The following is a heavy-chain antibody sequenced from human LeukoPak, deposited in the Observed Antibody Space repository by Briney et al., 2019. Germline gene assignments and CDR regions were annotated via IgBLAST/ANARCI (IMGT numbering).Heavy chain of an antibody. CDR3: ARLITLGYDSSGFPSGWFDP. Sequence: TGGSLRLSCAASGFTFSSYSMNWVRQAPGKGLEWVSSIRSSSSYIYYADSVKGRFTISRDNAKNSLYLQMNSLRAEDTAVYYCARLITLGYDSSGFPSGWFDPWGQGTLATVSS. CDR2: IRSSSSYI. CDR1: GFTFSSYS. V-gene: IGHV3-21*01. J-gene: IGHJ5*02. D-gene: IGHD3-22*01.